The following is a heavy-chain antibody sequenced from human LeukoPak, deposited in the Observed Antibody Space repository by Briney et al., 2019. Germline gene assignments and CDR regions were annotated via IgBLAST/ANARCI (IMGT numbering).Heavy chain of an antibody. J-gene: IGHJ6*02. D-gene: IGHD2-15*01. V-gene: IGHV1-2*02. CDR1: GYTFTGYY. Sequence: ASVKVSCKASGYTFTGYYMHWVRQAPGQGLEWMGWINPNSGGTNYAQKFQGRVTMTRDTSISTAYMEPSRLRSDDTAVYYCARADVVVVAATRGYYYYYGVDVWGQGTTVTVSS. CDR3: ARADVVVVAATRGYYYYYGVDV. CDR2: INPNSGGT.